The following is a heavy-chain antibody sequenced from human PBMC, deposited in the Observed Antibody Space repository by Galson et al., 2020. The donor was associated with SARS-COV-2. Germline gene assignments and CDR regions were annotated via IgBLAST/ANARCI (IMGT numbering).Heavy chain of an antibody. CDR1: GGSISGYY. CDR3: ARMYYDSGGYYYVDY. CDR2: IYYSGST. Sequence: SATLSLTCTVSGGSISGYYWSWIRQPPGKGLEWIGYIYYSGSTNYNPSLKSRVTISVDTSKNQFSLKLSSVTAADTAVYYCARMYYDSGGYYYVDYWGQGTLVTVSS. V-gene: IGHV4-59*08. J-gene: IGHJ4*02. D-gene: IGHD3-22*01.